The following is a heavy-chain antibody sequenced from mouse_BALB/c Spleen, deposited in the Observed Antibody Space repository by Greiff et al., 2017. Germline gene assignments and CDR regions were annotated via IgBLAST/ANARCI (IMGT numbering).Heavy chain of an antibody. CDR3: VRPSYYRYDGFAY. D-gene: IGHD2-14*01. J-gene: IGHJ3*01. V-gene: IGHV2-9-2*01. CDR1: GFSLTSYD. CDR2: IWTGGGT. Sequence: LVESGPGLVAPSQSLSITCTVSGFSLTSYDISWIRQPPGKGLEWLGVIWTGGGTNYNSAFMSRLSISKDNSKSQVFLKMNSLQTDDTAIYYCVRPSYYRYDGFAYWGQGTLVTVSA.